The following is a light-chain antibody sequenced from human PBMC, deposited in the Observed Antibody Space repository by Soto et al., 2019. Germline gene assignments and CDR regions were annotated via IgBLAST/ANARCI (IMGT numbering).Light chain of an antibody. Sequence: EIVMTQSPATLSVSPXEXATLSCRAXQSVSSNLAWYQQKPGQAPRLLIYGASTRATGIPARFSGSGSGTEFTLTISSLQSEDFAVYYCQPYNNWWTFGQGTKVEIK. CDR1: QSVSSN. V-gene: IGKV3-15*01. J-gene: IGKJ1*01. CDR3: QPYNNWWT. CDR2: GAS.